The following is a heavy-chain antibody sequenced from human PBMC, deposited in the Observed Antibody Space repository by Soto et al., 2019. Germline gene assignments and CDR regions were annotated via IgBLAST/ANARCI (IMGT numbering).Heavy chain of an antibody. D-gene: IGHD1-26*01. Sequence: QVQLVQSGAEVKKPGASVRVSCKASGYTFSRYYMHWVRQAPGQGLEWMGVINPGGGSTSSSQKFQGRVTMTRDTSTSTVYMELSSLRSEDTAVYYCARDLREVQSSRFKEFDPWGQGTLVTVSS. CDR1: GYTFSRYY. J-gene: IGHJ5*02. CDR2: INPGGGST. CDR3: ARDLREVQSSRFKEFDP. V-gene: IGHV1-46*01.